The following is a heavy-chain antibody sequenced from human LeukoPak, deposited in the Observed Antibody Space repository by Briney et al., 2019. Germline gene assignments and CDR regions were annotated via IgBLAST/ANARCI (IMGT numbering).Heavy chain of an antibody. CDR3: ASYSSGWYNWGHYFDY. J-gene: IGHJ4*02. Sequence: PGGSLRLSCAAPGFTFSSYWMSWVRQAPGKGLEWVANIKQDGSEKYYVDSVKGRFTISRDNAKNSLYLQMNSLRAEDTAVYYCASYSSGWYNWGHYFDYWGQGTLVTVSS. D-gene: IGHD6-19*01. CDR1: GFTFSSYW. CDR2: IKQDGSEK. V-gene: IGHV3-7*01.